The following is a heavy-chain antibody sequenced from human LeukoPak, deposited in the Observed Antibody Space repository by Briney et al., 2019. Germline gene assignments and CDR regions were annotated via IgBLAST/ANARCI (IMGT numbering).Heavy chain of an antibody. Sequence: GESLKISCKGSGYSFTKYWIGWVRQMPGKGLEWMGIIYPGDSDTRYSPSFQGQVTISPDKSTSTTYLQWSSLRPSDTAMYYCARQLGLTGYYYFDYWGQGTLVTVSS. CDR3: ARQLGLTGYYYFDY. CDR1: GYSFTKYW. CDR2: IYPGDSDT. D-gene: IGHD3-9*01. J-gene: IGHJ4*02. V-gene: IGHV5-51*01.